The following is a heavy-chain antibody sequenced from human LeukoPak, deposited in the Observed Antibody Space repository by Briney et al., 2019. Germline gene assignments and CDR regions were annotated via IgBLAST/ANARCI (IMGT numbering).Heavy chain of an antibody. J-gene: IGHJ4*02. CDR2: MSSNDGST. CDR1: GFIFANFA. D-gene: IGHD3-22*01. Sequence: GGSLRLSCAASGFIFANFAMSWVRQAPGKGLEWVSGMSSNDGSTYYADSVKGRFTISRDNSKNTLYLQMNSLRVEDTAVYYCAKGSGYKCGYLGYWGQGILVTVSS. V-gene: IGHV3-23*01. CDR3: AKGSGYKCGYLGY.